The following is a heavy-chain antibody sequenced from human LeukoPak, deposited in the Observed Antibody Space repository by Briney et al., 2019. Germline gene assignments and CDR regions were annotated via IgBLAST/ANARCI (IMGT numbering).Heavy chain of an antibody. D-gene: IGHD3-16*01. CDR2: ISSSSSYI. CDR1: GFTFSSYS. CDR3: ARASSTDYDYVWGSWNYYYYYGMDV. J-gene: IGHJ6*02. V-gene: IGHV3-21*01. Sequence: PGGSLRLSCAASGFTFSSYSMNWFRQAPGKGLEWVSSISSSSSYIYYADSVKGRFTISRDNAKNSLYLQMNSLRAEDTAVYYCARASSTDYDYVWGSWNYYYYYGMDVWGQGTTVTVSS.